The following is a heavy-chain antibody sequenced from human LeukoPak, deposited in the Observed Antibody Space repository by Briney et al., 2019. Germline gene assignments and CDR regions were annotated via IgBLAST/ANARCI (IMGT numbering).Heavy chain of an antibody. J-gene: IGHJ4*02. CDR1: GFTFSSYA. V-gene: IGHV3-21*01. CDR3: ARDWGYYDSSGYYTYFDY. Sequence: PGGSLRLSCAASGFTFSSYAMSWVRQAPGKGLEWVSSISSSSSYIYYADSVKGRFTISRDNAKNSLYLQMNSLRAEDTAVYYCARDWGYYDSSGYYTYFDYWGQGTLVTVSS. D-gene: IGHD3-22*01. CDR2: ISSSSSYI.